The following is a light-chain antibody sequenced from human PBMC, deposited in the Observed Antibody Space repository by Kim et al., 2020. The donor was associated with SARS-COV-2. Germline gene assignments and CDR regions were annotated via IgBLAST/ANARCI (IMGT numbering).Light chain of an antibody. J-gene: IGLJ3*02. CDR3: NARDSSGNWV. CDR2: GKN. Sequence: VALGAPVRITCEGDSLRSYYASWCQQKPVRAPVVVIYGKNNRPSGMPDRFSGSSSGNTASLTITGAQAEDEADYYCNARDSSGNWVFGGGTQLTVL. CDR1: SLRSYY. V-gene: IGLV3-19*01.